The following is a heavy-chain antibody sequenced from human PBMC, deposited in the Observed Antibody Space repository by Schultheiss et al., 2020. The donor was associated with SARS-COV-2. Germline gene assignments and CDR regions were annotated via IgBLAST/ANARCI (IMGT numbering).Heavy chain of an antibody. V-gene: IGHV3-7*01. CDR2: IKQDGSEK. CDR3: ATLGGGLTAANYYSDH. J-gene: IGHJ4*02. CDR1: GFIFSTSW. D-gene: IGHD2-21*02. Sequence: GGSLRLSCAASGFIFSTSWMSWVRQAPGKGLEWVANIKQDGSEKYYVDSVKGRFTISRDNAKNSLYLQMNSLRAEDTAVYYCATLGGGLTAANYYSDHWGQGTLVTVSS.